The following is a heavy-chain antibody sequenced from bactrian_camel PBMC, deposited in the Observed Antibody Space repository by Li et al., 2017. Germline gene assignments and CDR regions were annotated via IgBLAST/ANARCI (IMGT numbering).Heavy chain of an antibody. D-gene: IGHD1*01. Sequence: HVQLVESGGGSVQAGGSLRLSCVVSGYTYSSICMGWFRQAPGKEREGVAGIDNVVSTSYADYVKGRFTISYDNARDTLYLQMDSLKLEDTAIYYCALDALSWNVRPWLRAAEFADWGPGTQVTVS. J-gene: IGHJ4*01. CDR3: ALDALSWNVRPWLRAAEFAD. CDR2: IDNVVST. CDR1: GYTYSSIC. V-gene: IGHV3S53*01.